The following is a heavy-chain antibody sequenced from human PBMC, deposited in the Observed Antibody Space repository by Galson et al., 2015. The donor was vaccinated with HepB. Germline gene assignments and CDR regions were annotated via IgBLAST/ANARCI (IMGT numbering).Heavy chain of an antibody. Sequence: SVKVSCKASGYRFTDYYIHWVRQAPGQGLEWMGWVNPNTGGTNYAQKLQGRVIMTTDTSISTAYVELKRLRSDDAAAYYCARNRHILTAYYTRGVWFDPWGQGTLVTVSS. V-gene: IGHV1-2*02. CDR3: ARNRHILTAYYTRGVWFDP. CDR1: GYRFTDYY. D-gene: IGHD3-9*01. CDR2: VNPNTGGT. J-gene: IGHJ5*02.